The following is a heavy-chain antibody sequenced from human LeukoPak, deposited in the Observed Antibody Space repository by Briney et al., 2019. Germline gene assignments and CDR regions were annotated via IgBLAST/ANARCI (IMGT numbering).Heavy chain of an antibody. CDR2: IYTSGST. Sequence: SETLSLTCTVSGGSISSGSYYWSWIRQPAGKGLEWIGRIYTSGSTNYNPSLKSRVTISVDTSKNQVSLKLSSVTAANPAVYYCARGVGXTPTYWXQGTLVTVSS. J-gene: IGHJ4*02. V-gene: IGHV4-61*02. CDR3: ARGVGXTPTY. CDR1: GGSISSGSYY. D-gene: IGHD1-26*01.